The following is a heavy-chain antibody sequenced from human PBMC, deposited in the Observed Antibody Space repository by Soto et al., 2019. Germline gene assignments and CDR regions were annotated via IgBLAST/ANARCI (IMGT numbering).Heavy chain of an antibody. Sequence: GESLKISCQGFGYNFATYWIGWARQMPGRGLEWMGIIYPGDSDTRYSPSFRDHVTMSADKSISTAYLQWSSLSASDTAIYYCARPADGPPRYFDSWGQGTLVTVSS. J-gene: IGHJ4*02. CDR3: ARPADGPPRYFDS. D-gene: IGHD2-15*01. V-gene: IGHV5-51*01. CDR2: IYPGDSDT. CDR1: GYNFATYW.